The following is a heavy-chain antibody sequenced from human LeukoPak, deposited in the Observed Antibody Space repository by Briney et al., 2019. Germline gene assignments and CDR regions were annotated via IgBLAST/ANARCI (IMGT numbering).Heavy chain of an antibody. CDR3: ARDAGWLRSFDY. V-gene: IGHV3-30-3*01. CDR2: TSFDESTK. J-gene: IGHJ4*02. D-gene: IGHD5-12*01. CDR1: GFIFRDYV. Sequence: PGGSLRLSCAASGFIFRDYVMNWVRQAPGKGLEWVAVTSFDESTKHYADSVQGRFTISRDNSKNTLYLQMNSLRAEDTAVYSCARDAGWLRSFDYWGQGTLVTVSS.